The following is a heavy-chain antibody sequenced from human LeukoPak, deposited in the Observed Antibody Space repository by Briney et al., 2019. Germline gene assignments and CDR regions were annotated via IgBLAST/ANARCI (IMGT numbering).Heavy chain of an antibody. CDR1: GGSISSSSYY. CDR2: IYYSGST. CDR3: ARHSLGSGWYQDYFDY. Sequence: SETLSLTCTVSGGSISSSSYYWGWIRQPPGKGLEWIGSIYYSGSTYYNPSLKSRVTISVDMSKNQFSLKLSSVTAADTAVYYCARHSLGSGWYQDYFDYWGQGTLVTVSS. V-gene: IGHV4-39*01. J-gene: IGHJ4*02. D-gene: IGHD6-19*01.